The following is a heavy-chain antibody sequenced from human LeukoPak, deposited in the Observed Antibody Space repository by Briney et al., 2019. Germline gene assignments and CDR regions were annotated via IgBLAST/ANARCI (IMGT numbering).Heavy chain of an antibody. CDR3: ARGRPGYYFDY. CDR1: GFTVSSNY. J-gene: IGHJ4*02. Sequence: GGSLRLSCAASGFTVSSNYMSWVRQAPGKGLEWVSVIYSGGGTYYAGSVKGRFTISRDNSKNTLFLQMDSLRAEDTAVYYCARGRPGYYFDYWGQGTLVTVSS. V-gene: IGHV3-53*01. D-gene: IGHD6-13*01. CDR2: IYSGGGT.